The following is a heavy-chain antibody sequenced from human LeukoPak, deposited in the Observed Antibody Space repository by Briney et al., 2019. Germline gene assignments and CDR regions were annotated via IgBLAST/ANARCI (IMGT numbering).Heavy chain of an antibody. D-gene: IGHD3-22*01. Sequence: ASVKVSCKASGYTFTSYGISWVRQAPGQGLEWMGWISAYNGNTNYAQKLQGRVTMTTDTSTSTAYMELRSLRSDDMAVYYCARGEYYYDSSGYMGSYYFDYWGQGTLVTVSS. V-gene: IGHV1-18*03. J-gene: IGHJ4*02. CDR1: GYTFTSYG. CDR2: ISAYNGNT. CDR3: ARGEYYYDSSGYMGSYYFDY.